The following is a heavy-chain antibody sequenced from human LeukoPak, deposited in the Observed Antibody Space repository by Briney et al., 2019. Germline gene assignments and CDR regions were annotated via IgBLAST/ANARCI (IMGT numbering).Heavy chain of an antibody. CDR2: IYSGGST. CDR3: ARGLTVATTGGDYFDY. V-gene: IGHV3-53*01. CDR1: GFTVSSNY. J-gene: IGHJ4*02. D-gene: IGHD5-12*01. Sequence: GGSLRLSCAASGFTVSSNYMSWVRQAPGKGLEWVSVIYSGGSTYYADSVKGRFTISRDNSKNTLYLQMNSLRAEDTAVYYCARGLTVATTGGDYFDYWGQGILVTVSS.